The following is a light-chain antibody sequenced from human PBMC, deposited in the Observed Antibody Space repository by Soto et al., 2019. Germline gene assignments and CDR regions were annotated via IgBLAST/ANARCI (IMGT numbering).Light chain of an antibody. V-gene: IGKV1-9*01. CDR3: QQLKSYPLS. Sequence: DIPLTQSPSFLSASVGDRVTITCRASQAVDNYLVWYQEKPGTAPRLLIYDASLLQSGVPSRFGGSSSGTLSTLTISGLQPEDSATYYCQQLKSYPLSFGGGTKVEI. CDR1: QAVDNY. J-gene: IGKJ4*01. CDR2: DAS.